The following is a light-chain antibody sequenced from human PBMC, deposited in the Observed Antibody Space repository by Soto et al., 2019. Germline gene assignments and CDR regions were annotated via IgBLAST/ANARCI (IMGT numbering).Light chain of an antibody. Sequence: DIQMTQSPSTLSASVGDRVTITCRASQSISSWLAWYQQKPGKAPKLLIYDASSLESGVPSRFSGSGSGTEFTLTISRLQPEDFANYYCQQYNSYRTFGQGTKVEIK. CDR2: DAS. J-gene: IGKJ1*01. CDR1: QSISSW. V-gene: IGKV1-5*01. CDR3: QQYNSYRT.